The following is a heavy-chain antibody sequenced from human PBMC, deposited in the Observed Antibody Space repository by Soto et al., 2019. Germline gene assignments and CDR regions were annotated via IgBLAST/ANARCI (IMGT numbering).Heavy chain of an antibody. CDR2: ISGSGGST. J-gene: IGHJ6*02. D-gene: IGHD2-2*01. CDR1: GFTFSSYA. CDR3: AKEGRLDCSSTSCYSAMDV. V-gene: IGHV3-23*01. Sequence: EVQLLESGGGLVQPGGSLRLSCAASGFTFSSYAMSWVRQAPGKGLEWVSAISGSGGSTYYTDSVKGPFTISRDNSKNTLYLEMNSLRAEDTAVYYCAKEGRLDCSSTSCYSAMDVWGQGTTVTVAS.